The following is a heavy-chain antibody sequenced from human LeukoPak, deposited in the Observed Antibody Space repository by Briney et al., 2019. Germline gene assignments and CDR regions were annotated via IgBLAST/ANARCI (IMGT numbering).Heavy chain of an antibody. J-gene: IGHJ6*03. Sequence: ASVKVSCKASGYTFTGYYMHWVRQAPGQGLEWMGWINPNSGGTNYAQKFQGRVTMTRDTSISTAYMELSRLRSDDTAVYYCARGGPPGYCSSTSCYTPVRYYYYYMDVWGKGTTVTVSS. CDR1: GYTFTGYY. CDR3: ARGGPPGYCSSTSCYTPVRYYYYYMDV. D-gene: IGHD2-2*02. CDR2: INPNSGGT. V-gene: IGHV1-2*02.